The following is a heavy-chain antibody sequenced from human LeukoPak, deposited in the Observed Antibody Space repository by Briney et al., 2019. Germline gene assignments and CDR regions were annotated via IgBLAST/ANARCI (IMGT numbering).Heavy chain of an antibody. V-gene: IGHV1-69*05. J-gene: IGHJ3*02. Sequence: SVKVSCKASGYTFTSYAISWVRQAPGQGLEWMGGIIPIFGTANYAQKFQGRVTITTDESTSTAYMELSSLRSEDTAVYYCAISYCSSTSCYPRAAFDIWGQGTMVTVSS. CDR1: GYTFTSYA. D-gene: IGHD2-2*01. CDR2: IIPIFGTA. CDR3: AISYCSSTSCYPRAAFDI.